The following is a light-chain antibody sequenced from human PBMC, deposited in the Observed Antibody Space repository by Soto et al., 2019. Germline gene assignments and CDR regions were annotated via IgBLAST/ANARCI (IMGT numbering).Light chain of an antibody. J-gene: IGLJ3*02. CDR1: NSNIGNNA. CDR3: AGWDDSLNGRV. CDR2: YDD. V-gene: IGLV1-36*01. Sequence: QSVLTQPPSVSEAPRQRVTISCSGSNSNIGNNAVNWYQQLPGKAPKLLIYYDDLLPSGVSDRFSGSKSGTSASLAISGLQSEDEADYYCAGWDDSLNGRVFGGGTKLAV.